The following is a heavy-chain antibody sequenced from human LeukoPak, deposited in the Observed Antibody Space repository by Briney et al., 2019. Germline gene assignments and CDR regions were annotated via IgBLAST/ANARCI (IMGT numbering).Heavy chain of an antibody. D-gene: IGHD3-22*01. CDR2: INTDGSST. Sequence: PGGSLRLSCAASGFTFSSYWMHWVRQAPGKGLVWVSRINTDGSSTSYADSVKGRFTISRDNAKNSLYLQMNSLRAEDTAVYYCARDSYYYDSNGYLGPWGQGTLVTVSS. J-gene: IGHJ5*02. CDR3: ARDSYYYDSNGYLGP. V-gene: IGHV3-74*01. CDR1: GFTFSSYW.